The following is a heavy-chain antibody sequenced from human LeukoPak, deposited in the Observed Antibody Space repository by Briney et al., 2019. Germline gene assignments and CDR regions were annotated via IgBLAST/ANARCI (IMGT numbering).Heavy chain of an antibody. CDR2: ISDYNGNT. V-gene: IGHV1-18*01. Sequence: GASVKVSCKASGYTFTSYGISWVRQAPGQGLEWMGWISDYNGNTNYAQKLQGRVTMTTDTSTSTAYMELRSLRSDDPAVYYCATDYVHYYYLDVWGKGTTVTVSS. CDR3: ATDYVHYYYLDV. D-gene: IGHD3-16*01. CDR1: GYTFTSYG. J-gene: IGHJ6*03.